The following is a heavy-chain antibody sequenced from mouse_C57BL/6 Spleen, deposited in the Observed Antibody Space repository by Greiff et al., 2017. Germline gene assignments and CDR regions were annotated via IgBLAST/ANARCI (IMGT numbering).Heavy chain of an antibody. CDR1: GYTFTSYW. D-gene: IGHD1-1*01. CDR3: ARAYGPVAGYFDV. Sequence: QVQLQQPGAELVRPGTSVKLSCKASGYTFTSYWMHWVKQRPGQGLEWIGVIDPSDSYTNYNQKFKGKATLTVDTSSSTAYMQLGSLTSEDSAVYYCARAYGPVAGYFDVGGTGTTVTVSS. J-gene: IGHJ1*03. V-gene: IGHV1-59*01. CDR2: IDPSDSYT.